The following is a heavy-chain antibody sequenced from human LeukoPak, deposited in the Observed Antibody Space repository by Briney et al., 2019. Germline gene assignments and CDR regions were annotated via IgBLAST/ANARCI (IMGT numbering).Heavy chain of an antibody. J-gene: IGHJ4*02. CDR2: INHSGST. CDR1: GGSFSGYY. CDR3: AGERYYDSSGYLDY. Sequence: SETLSLTCAVYGGSFSGYYWSWIRQPPGKGLEWIGEINHSGSTNYNPSLKSRVTISVDTSKNQFSLKLSSVTAADTAVYYCAGERYYDSSGYLDYWGQGTLVTVSS. V-gene: IGHV4-34*01. D-gene: IGHD3-22*01.